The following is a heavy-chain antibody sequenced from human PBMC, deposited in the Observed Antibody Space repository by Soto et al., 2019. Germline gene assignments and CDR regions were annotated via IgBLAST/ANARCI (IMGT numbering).Heavy chain of an antibody. J-gene: IGHJ2*01. V-gene: IGHV4-4*02. D-gene: IGHD5-12*01. CDR3: ARASMVVATITNNDRVWYFDL. Sequence: QVQLQESGPGLVKPSGTLSLTCAVSGGSISSSNWWSWVRHPPGKGLEWIGEIYHSGSTNYNPSLKSRVTISVDKSKNQFSLKLSSVTAADTAVYYCARASMVVATITNNDRVWYFDLWGRGTLVTVSS. CDR2: IYHSGST. CDR1: GGSISSSNW.